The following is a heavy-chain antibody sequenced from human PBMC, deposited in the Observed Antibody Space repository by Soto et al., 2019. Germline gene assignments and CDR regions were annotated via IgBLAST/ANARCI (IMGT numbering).Heavy chain of an antibody. D-gene: IGHD3-3*01. J-gene: IGHJ6*03. V-gene: IGHV3-30*18. Sequence: GSLRLSCAASGFTFSSYGMHWVRQAPGKGLGGGAVISYDGSNKYYADSVKGRFTISRDNSKNTLYLQMNSLRAEDTAVYYCAKGPQKPDFYDFWREYYYYYMDVWGKGTTVTVSS. CDR2: ISYDGSNK. CDR1: GFTFSSYG. CDR3: AKGPQKPDFYDFWREYYYYYMDV.